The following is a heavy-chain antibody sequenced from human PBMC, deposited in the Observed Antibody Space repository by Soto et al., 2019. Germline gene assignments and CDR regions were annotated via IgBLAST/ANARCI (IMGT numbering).Heavy chain of an antibody. J-gene: IGHJ4*02. CDR1: GFTFSANA. V-gene: IGHV3-30-3*01. CDR2: IAYDGTIK. CDR3: ARDKIKGAPDYLDS. Sequence: QEQLVESGGDEVQPGRSLTLSCAASGFTFSANAMHWVRQAPGKGLEWVAVIAYDGTIKIYRDSVKGRFTISRDDSKSTLYLQMNSVRPEDTAVYFCARDKIKGAPDYLDSWGQGVLVTVSS. D-gene: IGHD5-12*01.